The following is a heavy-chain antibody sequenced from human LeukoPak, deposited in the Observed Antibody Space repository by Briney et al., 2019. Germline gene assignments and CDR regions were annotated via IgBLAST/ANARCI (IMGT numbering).Heavy chain of an antibody. D-gene: IGHD6-19*01. V-gene: IGHV3-30-3*01. Sequence: GGSLRLSCAASGFTFSSYAMHWVRQAPGKGLEWVAVISYDGSNKYYADSVKGRSTISRDNSKNTLYLQMNSLRAEDTAVYYCARGHLGSSGWLDYWGQGTLVTVSS. CDR1: GFTFSSYA. CDR3: ARGHLGSSGWLDY. J-gene: IGHJ4*02. CDR2: ISYDGSNK.